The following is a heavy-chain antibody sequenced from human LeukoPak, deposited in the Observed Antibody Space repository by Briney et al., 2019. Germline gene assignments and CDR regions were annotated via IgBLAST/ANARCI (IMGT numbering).Heavy chain of an antibody. D-gene: IGHD3-16*02. J-gene: IGHJ4*02. CDR2: IYPGDSDT. CDR1: GYSFTSYW. Sequence: GESLKISCKGSGYSFTSYWIGWVRQMPGKGLEWMGIIYPGDSDTRYSPSFQGQVTISADKSISTAYLQWSSLKASDTAMYYCARLLSWGSYRRESFDYWGQGTLVTVSS. CDR3: ARLLSWGSYRRESFDY. V-gene: IGHV5-51*01.